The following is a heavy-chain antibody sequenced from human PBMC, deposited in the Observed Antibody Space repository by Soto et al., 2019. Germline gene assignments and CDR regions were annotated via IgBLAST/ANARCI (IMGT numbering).Heavy chain of an antibody. CDR3: AADGVVPAAYVTRGFDY. Sequence: ASVKVSCKASGFTFTSSAVQWVRQARGQRLEWIGWIVVGSGNTNYAQKFQERVTITRDMSTSTAYMELSSLRSEDTAVYYCAADGVVPAAYVTRGFDYWGQGTLVTVS. CDR2: IVVGSGNT. V-gene: IGHV1-58*01. D-gene: IGHD2-2*01. J-gene: IGHJ4*02. CDR1: GFTFTSSA.